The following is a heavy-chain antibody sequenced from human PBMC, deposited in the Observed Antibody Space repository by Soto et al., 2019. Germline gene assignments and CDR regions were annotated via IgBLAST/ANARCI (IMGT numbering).Heavy chain of an antibody. V-gene: IGHV4-39*01. CDR1: GFSISSSSYY. CDR3: ARHLVRIKGGMDV. J-gene: IGHJ6*03. CDR2: IYYSGST. Sequence: PSETLSLTCTVSGFSISSSSYYWGWIRQPPGKGLEWIGSIYYSGSTYYNPSLKSRVTISVDTSKNQFSLKLSSVTAADTAVYYCARHLVRIKGGMDVWGKGTTVTVSS. D-gene: IGHD3-16*01.